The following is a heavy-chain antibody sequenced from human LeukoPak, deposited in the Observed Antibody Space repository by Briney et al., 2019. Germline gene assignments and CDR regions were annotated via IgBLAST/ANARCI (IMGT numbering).Heavy chain of an antibody. D-gene: IGHD2-2*01. J-gene: IGHJ6*04. V-gene: IGHV3-48*03. CDR1: GFTFSSYE. CDR3: ARDCSSTSCYRAYYYGMDV. CDR2: ISSSGSTI. Sequence: GGSLRLSCAASGFTFSSYEMNWVRQAPGKGLEWVSYISSSGSTIYYADSVKGRFTISRDNAKNSLYLQMNSLRAEDTAVYYCARDCSSTSCYRAYYYGMDVWGKGTTVTVSS.